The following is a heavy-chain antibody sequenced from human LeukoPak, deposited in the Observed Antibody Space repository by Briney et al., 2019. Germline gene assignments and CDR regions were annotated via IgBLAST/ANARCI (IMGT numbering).Heavy chain of an antibody. CDR2: IYHSGST. J-gene: IGHJ4*02. D-gene: IGHD6-6*01. Sequence: SQTLSLICAVSGGSISSGGYSWSCIRQPPGKGLEWIGYIYHSGSTYYNPSLKSRVTISVDRSKNQFSLKLSSVTAADTAVYYCAREGYSSSEFDYWGQGTLVTVSS. CDR3: AREGYSSSEFDY. V-gene: IGHV4-30-2*01. CDR1: GGSISSGGYS.